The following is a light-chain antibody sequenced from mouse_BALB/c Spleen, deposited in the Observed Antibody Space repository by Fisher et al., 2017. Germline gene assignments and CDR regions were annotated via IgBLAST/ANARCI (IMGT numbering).Light chain of an antibody. V-gene: IGKV4-79*01. J-gene: IGKJ2*01. CDR1: SSVSSSY. CDR2: STS. Sequence: IVITQTTAIMSASPGERVTMTCSASSSVSSSYLHWYQQKPGSSPKLWIYSTSNLASGVPARFSGSGSGTSYSLTISSMEAEDAATYYCQQRSSYPYTFGGGTKLEIK. CDR3: QQRSSYPYT.